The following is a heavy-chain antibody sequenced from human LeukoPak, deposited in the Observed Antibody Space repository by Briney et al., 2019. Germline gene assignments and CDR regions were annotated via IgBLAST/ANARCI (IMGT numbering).Heavy chain of an antibody. J-gene: IGHJ6*03. CDR1: GFTFSSYS. CDR3: ARDGIAVAGYYYYMDV. D-gene: IGHD6-19*01. Sequence: PGGSLRLSCAASGFTFSSYSMNWVRQAPGKGLEWVAVISYDGSNKYYADSVKGRFTISRDNSKNTLYLQMNSLRAEDTAVYYCARDGIAVAGYYYYMDVWGKGTTVTVSS. CDR2: ISYDGSNK. V-gene: IGHV3-30*03.